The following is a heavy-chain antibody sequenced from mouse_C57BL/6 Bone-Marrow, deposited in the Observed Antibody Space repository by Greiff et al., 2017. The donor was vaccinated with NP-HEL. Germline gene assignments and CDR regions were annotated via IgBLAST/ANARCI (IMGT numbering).Heavy chain of an antibody. CDR3: ARLGTTVAFDY. V-gene: IGHV1-4*01. Sequence: VKLVESGAELARPGASVKMSCKASGYTFTSYTMHWVKQRPGQGLEWIGYINPSSGYTKYNQKFKDKATLTADKSYSTAYMQLSSLTSEDSAVYYCARLGTTVAFDYWGQGTTLTVSS. J-gene: IGHJ2*01. CDR2: INPSSGYT. D-gene: IGHD1-1*01. CDR1: GYTFTSYT.